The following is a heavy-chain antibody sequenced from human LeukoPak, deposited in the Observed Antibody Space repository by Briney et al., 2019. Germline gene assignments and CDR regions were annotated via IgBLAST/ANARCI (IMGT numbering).Heavy chain of an antibody. CDR3: ARDPSSGWLPDDY. CDR2: IKQDGSEK. CDR1: GFTFSSYW. J-gene: IGHJ4*02. D-gene: IGHD6-19*01. V-gene: IGHV3-7*01. Sequence: GGSLRLSCAASGFTFSSYWMSWVRQAPGKGLEWVANIKQDGSEKYYVDSVKGRFTISRDNSKNTLYLQMNSLRAEDTAVYYCARDPSSGWLPDDYWGQGTLVSVSS.